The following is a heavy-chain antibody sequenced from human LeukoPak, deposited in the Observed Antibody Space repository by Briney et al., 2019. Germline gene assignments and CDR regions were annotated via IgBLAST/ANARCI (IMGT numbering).Heavy chain of an antibody. Sequence: PGGSLRLSCAASGFTFSNAWMSWVRQAPGKGLVWVSAISGSGGSTYYADSVKGRFTISRDNSKNTLYLQMNSLRAEDTAVYYCAKGGYYYYMDVWGKGTTVTVSS. V-gene: IGHV3-23*01. CDR3: AKGGYYYYMDV. D-gene: IGHD3-16*01. CDR2: ISGSGGST. CDR1: GFTFSNAW. J-gene: IGHJ6*03.